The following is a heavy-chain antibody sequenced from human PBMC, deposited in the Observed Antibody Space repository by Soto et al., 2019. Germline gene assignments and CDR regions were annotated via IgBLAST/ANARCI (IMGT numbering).Heavy chain of an antibody. CDR2: IHYSGTT. V-gene: IGHV4-59*01. Sequence: SETLSLTCTVSGGSISTYYWSWIRQPPGKRLEWIGYIHYSGTTKYNPSLESRVTISVDTSKNQFSLQLTSVTAADTALYYCVRGFYDSRGYPAHFDARGQGTLVTVSS. D-gene: IGHD3-22*01. CDR3: VRGFYDSRGYPAHFDA. J-gene: IGHJ4*02. CDR1: GGSISTYY.